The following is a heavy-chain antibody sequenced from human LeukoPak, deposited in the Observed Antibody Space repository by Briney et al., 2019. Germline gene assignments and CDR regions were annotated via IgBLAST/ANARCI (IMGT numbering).Heavy chain of an antibody. CDR2: IYYSGST. Sequence: SETLSLTCTVSGGSISSYYWTWIRQPPGKGLEWIGYIYYSGSTNYNPSLKSRVTISVDTSKNQFSLKLSSVTAADTAVYYCARDSGTTGEVKFDPWGQGTLVTVSS. D-gene: IGHD3-10*01. V-gene: IGHV4-59*12. CDR1: GGSISSYY. J-gene: IGHJ5*02. CDR3: ARDSGTTGEVKFDP.